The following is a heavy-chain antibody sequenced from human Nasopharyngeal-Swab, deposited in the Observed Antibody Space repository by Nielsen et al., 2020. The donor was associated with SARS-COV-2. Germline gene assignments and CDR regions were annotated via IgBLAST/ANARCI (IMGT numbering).Heavy chain of an antibody. Sequence: GESLKISCAASGFSFNIYEMNWVRQAPGKGLEWLSYISDSGSHIYYADSVKGRFTISRDNAKKSLYLQMNSLRAEDTAVYYCARDGSSPSCYVNGMDVWGQGTTVTVSS. CDR3: ARDGSSPSCYVNGMDV. CDR1: GFSFNIYE. CDR2: ISDSGSHI. J-gene: IGHJ6*02. D-gene: IGHD2-2*01. V-gene: IGHV3-48*03.